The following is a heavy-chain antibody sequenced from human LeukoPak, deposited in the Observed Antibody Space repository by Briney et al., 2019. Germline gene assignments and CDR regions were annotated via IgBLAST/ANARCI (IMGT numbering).Heavy chain of an antibody. CDR2: ISYDGSNK. D-gene: IGHD4-17*01. CDR1: GFTFSSYG. J-gene: IGHJ6*02. Sequence: GRSLRLSCAASGFTFSSYGMHWVRQAPGKGLEWVAVISYDGSNKYYADSVKGRFTISRDNSKNTLYLQTNSLRAEDTAVYYCAKVRGLRSVRGGYYYGMDVWGQGTTVTVSS. CDR3: AKVRGLRSVRGGYYYGMDV. V-gene: IGHV3-30*18.